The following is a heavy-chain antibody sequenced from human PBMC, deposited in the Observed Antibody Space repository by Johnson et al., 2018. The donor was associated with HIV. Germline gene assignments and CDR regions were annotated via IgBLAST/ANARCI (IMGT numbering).Heavy chain of an antibody. CDR2: ISYDGSNK. CDR3: AKEGYSASFDI. CDR1: GFTFSSYA. V-gene: IGHV3-30-3*01. D-gene: IGHD2-21*01. J-gene: IGHJ3*02. Sequence: QVHLVESGGGLVQPGGSLRLSCAASGFTFSSYAMHWVRQAPGKGLEWVAVISYDGSNKYYADSVKGRFTISRDNSKHTLYLQMNSLRGEDTAVYHCAKEGYSASFDIWGQGTMVTVSS.